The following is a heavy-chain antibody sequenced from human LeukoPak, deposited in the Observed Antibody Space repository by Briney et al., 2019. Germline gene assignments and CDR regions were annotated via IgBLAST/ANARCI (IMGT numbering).Heavy chain of an antibody. Sequence: PGGSLRLSCAASGFTFDDYAMHWVRQAPGKGLEWVSGISWNSGSIGYADSVKGRFTISRDNAKNSLYLQMNSLRAEDTALCYCAKDTTGYYGHYGMDVWGQGTTVTVSS. D-gene: IGHD3-9*01. V-gene: IGHV3-9*01. CDR2: ISWNSGSI. CDR3: AKDTTGYYGHYGMDV. CDR1: GFTFDDYA. J-gene: IGHJ6*02.